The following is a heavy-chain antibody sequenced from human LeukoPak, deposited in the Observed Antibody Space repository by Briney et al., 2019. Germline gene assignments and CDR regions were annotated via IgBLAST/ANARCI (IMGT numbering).Heavy chain of an antibody. CDR2: IYPVDSDT. CDR3: ARQPQEGHVDY. V-gene: IGHV5-51*01. J-gene: IGHJ4*02. CDR1: GYSFTSYC. Sequence: GKSLKISCKASGYSFTSYCIAWVRQMPGKGLGWMGIIYPVDSDTRYSPSFQGPVTISADTSTSTACLQWSSLKASDTAMYYCARQPQEGHVDYGGQGTLVTVPS.